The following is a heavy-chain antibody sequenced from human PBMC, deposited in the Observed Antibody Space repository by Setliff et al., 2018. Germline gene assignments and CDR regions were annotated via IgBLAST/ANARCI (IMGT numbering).Heavy chain of an antibody. CDR2: IIPILGIA. J-gene: IGHJ4*02. CDR3: ARTTPRSSFDY. V-gene: IGHV1-69*10. Sequence: ASVKVSCKASGGTFSSYAISWVRQAPGQGLEWMGGIIPILGIANYAQKFQGRVTMTRNTSISTAYMELSSLRSEDTAVYYCARTTPRSSFDYWGQGTLVTVSS. CDR1: GGTFSSYA.